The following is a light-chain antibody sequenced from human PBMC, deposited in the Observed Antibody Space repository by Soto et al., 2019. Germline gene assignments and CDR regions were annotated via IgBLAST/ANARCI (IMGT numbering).Light chain of an antibody. V-gene: IGKV2-28*01. J-gene: IGKJ1*01. CDR3: MQALQTPPWT. CDR1: PSLLHSNGYNY. Sequence: DIVMTQSPLSLPVTPGEPASISCRSSPSLLHSNGYNYLDWYLQKPGQSPQLLIYLGSNWAAGVPARFSGSGSGTDFTLKISRVEAEDVGVYYCMQALQTPPWTFGQGTKVEIK. CDR2: LGS.